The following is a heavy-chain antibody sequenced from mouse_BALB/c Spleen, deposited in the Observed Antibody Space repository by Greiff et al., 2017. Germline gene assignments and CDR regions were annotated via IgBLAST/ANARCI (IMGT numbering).Heavy chain of an antibody. D-gene: IGHD2-4*01. Sequence: EVKLMESGAELVKPGASVKLSCTASGFNIKDTYMHWVKQRPEQGLEWIGRIDPANGNTKYDPKFQGKATITADTSSNTAYLQLSSLTSEDTAVYYCALYYDYDEGSLPWFAYWGQGTLVTVSA. CDR1: GFNIKDTY. J-gene: IGHJ3*01. CDR3: ALYYDYDEGSLPWFAY. V-gene: IGHV14-3*02. CDR2: IDPANGNT.